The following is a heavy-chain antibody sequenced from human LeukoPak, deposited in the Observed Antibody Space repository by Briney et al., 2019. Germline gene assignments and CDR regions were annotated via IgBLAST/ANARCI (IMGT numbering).Heavy chain of an antibody. J-gene: IGHJ4*02. CDR3: AKNAAYNLAY. V-gene: IGHV4-4*02. CDR1: GDSISSDNW. CDR2: IHHSGGS. Sequence: SGTLSLTCAVSGDSISSDNWWSWVRQSPGKGLEWIGEIHHSGGSNLNPSLKSRVTISIDKSKNDFSLKLNSVTAADTALYYCAKNAAYNLAYWGQGTLVTVSS. D-gene: IGHD2-21*01.